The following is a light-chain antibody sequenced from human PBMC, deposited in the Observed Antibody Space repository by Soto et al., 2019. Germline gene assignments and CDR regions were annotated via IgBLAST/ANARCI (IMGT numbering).Light chain of an antibody. Sequence: QSVLTQPPSVSAAPGQKVTISCSGSSSNIGNNYVSWYQQLPGTAPKLLIYANDKRPSGIPDRFSGSKSGTSATLGITGLQTGDEADYYCETWDGSLSAGVFGGGTKVTVL. V-gene: IGLV1-51*01. CDR3: ETWDGSLSAGV. CDR1: SSNIGNNY. J-gene: IGLJ2*01. CDR2: AND.